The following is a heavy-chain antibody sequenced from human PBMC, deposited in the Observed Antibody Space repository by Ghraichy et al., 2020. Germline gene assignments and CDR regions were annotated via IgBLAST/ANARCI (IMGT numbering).Heavy chain of an antibody. J-gene: IGHJ5*02. Sequence: SETLSLTCAVYGGSFSGYYWSWIRQPPGKGLEWIGEIIHSGSTNYNPSLKSRVTISVDTSKNQFSLKLSSVTAADTAVYYCARGGCSSTSCYASALNWFDPWGQGTLVTVSS. CDR2: IIHSGST. V-gene: IGHV4-34*01. CDR3: ARGGCSSTSCYASALNWFDP. D-gene: IGHD2-2*01. CDR1: GGSFSGYY.